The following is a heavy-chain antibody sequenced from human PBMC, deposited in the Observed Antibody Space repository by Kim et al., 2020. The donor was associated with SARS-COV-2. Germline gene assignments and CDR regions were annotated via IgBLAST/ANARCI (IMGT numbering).Heavy chain of an antibody. Sequence: SGPTLVNPTQTLTLTCTFSGFSLFPRGMCVNWIRQPPGKPLEWLARIDWDDDKYYNTSLKTRLTISKDPSRNQVFLTMTNMDPVDTATYYCARIRGTGTTRSQSYHYYMDVWGKGTTVTVSS. CDR3: ARIRGTGTTRSQSYHYYMDV. V-gene: IGHV2-70*11. D-gene: IGHD1-7*01. CDR2: IDWDDDK. CDR1: GFSLFPRGMC. J-gene: IGHJ6*03.